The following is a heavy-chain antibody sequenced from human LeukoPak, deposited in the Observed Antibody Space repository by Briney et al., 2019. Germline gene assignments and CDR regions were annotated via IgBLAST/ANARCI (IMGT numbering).Heavy chain of an antibody. Sequence: GRSLRLSCAASGFTFNTYGMNWVRQAPGKGLEWVAVISYDGSNKYYADSVKGRFTISRDNSKNTLYLQMNSLRAEDTAVYYCATLSGYVIRDAFDIWGQGTMVTVSS. J-gene: IGHJ3*02. CDR1: GFTFNTYG. V-gene: IGHV3-30*19. D-gene: IGHD5-12*01. CDR2: ISYDGSNK. CDR3: ATLSGYVIRDAFDI.